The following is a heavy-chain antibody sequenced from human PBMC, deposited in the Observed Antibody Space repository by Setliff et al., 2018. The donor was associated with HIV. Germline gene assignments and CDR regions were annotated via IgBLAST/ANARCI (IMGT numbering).Heavy chain of an antibody. CDR2: IIPIFGTT. V-gene: IGHV1-69*05. Sequence: SVKVSCKASGGTFSTHAINWVRQAPGQGLEWMGGIIPIFGTTHYAQKFQGRVTITTDESTNTAYMELGSLRSEDTAVYYCARGQKMYFMITMLGGYYYYHMDVWGQGTTVTVSS. D-gene: IGHD3-10*02. CDR1: GGTFSTHA. J-gene: IGHJ6*02. CDR3: ARGQKMYFMITMLGGYYYYHMDV.